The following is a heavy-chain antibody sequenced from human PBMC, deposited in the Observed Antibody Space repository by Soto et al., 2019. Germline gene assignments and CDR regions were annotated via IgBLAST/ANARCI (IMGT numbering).Heavy chain of an antibody. J-gene: IGHJ4*02. D-gene: IGHD6-13*01. V-gene: IGHV4-30-4*01. Sequence: SETLSLTCTVAGGSISSGDYYWSWIRQPPGKGLEWIGYIYYSGSTYYTPSLRSRVTISVDTSKNQFSLKLSSVTAADTAVYYCAGDFLYSTPRIASWGQGTLVPVSS. CDR1: GGSISSGDYY. CDR2: IYYSGST. CDR3: AGDFLYSTPRIAS.